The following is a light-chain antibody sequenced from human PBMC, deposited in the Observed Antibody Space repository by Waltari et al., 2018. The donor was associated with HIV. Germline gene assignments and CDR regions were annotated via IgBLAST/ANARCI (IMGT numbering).Light chain of an antibody. Sequence: SALTQPASVSGSPGQSVTISCTGTSSDFDLHNFLSWYQQHPGRAPPLMIFGVTYRPSVISARFSAAKSGDTASLTISWLQSGDEADYYCTTYTATDSLLIGSGTKLTVL. CDR3: TTYTATDSLL. J-gene: IGLJ2*01. V-gene: IGLV2-14*01. CDR1: SSDFDLHNF. CDR2: GVT.